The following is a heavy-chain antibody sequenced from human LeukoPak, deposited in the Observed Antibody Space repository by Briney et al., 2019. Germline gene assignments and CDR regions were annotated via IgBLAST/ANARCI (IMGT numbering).Heavy chain of an antibody. D-gene: IGHD1-14*01. Sequence: PSETLSLTCTVSGGSISSYYWSWIRQPPGKGLEWIGYIYYSGSTNYNPSLKSRVTISVDTSKNQFPLKLSSVTAADTAVYYCARFGRTHYYYYGMDVWGQGTTVTVSS. J-gene: IGHJ6*02. CDR1: GGSISSYY. CDR2: IYYSGST. V-gene: IGHV4-59*08. CDR3: ARFGRTHYYYYGMDV.